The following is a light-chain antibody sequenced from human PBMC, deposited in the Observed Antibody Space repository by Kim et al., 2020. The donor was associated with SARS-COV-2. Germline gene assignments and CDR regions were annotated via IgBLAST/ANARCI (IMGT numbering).Light chain of an antibody. Sequence: SSPGERASRSCRASHNVGSSYVAWYQQKGGRAPRLLIYAASTRATGIPDRFRGSGSGTDFTLTITRLEPEDFAVYYCQPYGTPPITFGQGTKLAI. CDR1: HNVGSSY. V-gene: IGKV3-20*01. CDR2: AAS. CDR3: QPYGTPPIT. J-gene: IGKJ2*01.